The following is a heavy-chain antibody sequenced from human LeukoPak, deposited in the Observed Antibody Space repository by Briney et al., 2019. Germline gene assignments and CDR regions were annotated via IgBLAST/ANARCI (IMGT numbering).Heavy chain of an antibody. CDR1: GYTFTGYY. V-gene: IGHV1-2*06. CDR2: INPNSGGT. J-gene: IGHJ4*02. CDR3: ARGLVLWFGELLDY. Sequence: ASVKVSCKASGYTFTGYYMHWVRQAPGQGLEWMGRINPNSGGTDYAQKFQGRVTMTRDTSISTAYMELSRLRSDDTAVYYCARGLVLWFGELLDYWGQGTLVTVSS. D-gene: IGHD3-10*01.